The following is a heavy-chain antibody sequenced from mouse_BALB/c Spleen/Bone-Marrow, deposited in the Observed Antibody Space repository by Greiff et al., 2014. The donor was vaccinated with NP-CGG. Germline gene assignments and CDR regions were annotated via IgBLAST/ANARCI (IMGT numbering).Heavy chain of an antibody. V-gene: IGHV5-12-1*01. D-gene: IGHD1-1*01. CDR2: ISSGGGST. J-gene: IGHJ4*01. Sequence: DVKLVESGGGLVKPGGSLKLSCAASGFAFSCYDMSWVRQTPEKRLEWVAYISSGGGSTYYPDTVKGRFTISRDNAKNTLYLQMSSLKSEDTAMYYCARPLYYYGSSPFYAMDYWGQGTSVTVSS. CDR3: ARPLYYYGSSPFYAMDY. CDR1: GFAFSCYD.